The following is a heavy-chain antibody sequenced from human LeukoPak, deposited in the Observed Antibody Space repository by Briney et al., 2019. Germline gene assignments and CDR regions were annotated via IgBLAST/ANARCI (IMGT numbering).Heavy chain of an antibody. V-gene: IGHV1-18*01. CDR1: GYTFTSSG. CDR3: ATDLGYCSSTTCDTFDY. CDR2: ISTHDVNT. D-gene: IGHD2-2*01. J-gene: IGHJ4*02. Sequence: ASVKVSCKASGYTFTSSGISWVRQAPGQGLEWMGWISTHDVNTKYAQKLQGRVTLTTDTSTSTAYMELRSLRSDDTAVYYCATDLGYCSSTTCDTFDYWGQGTLVTVSS.